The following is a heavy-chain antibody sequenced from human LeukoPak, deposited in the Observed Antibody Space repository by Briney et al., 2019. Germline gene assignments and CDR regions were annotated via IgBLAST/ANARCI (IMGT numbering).Heavy chain of an antibody. D-gene: IGHD3-22*01. Sequence: PGGSLRLSCAASGFTFSSYEMNWVRQAPGKGLEWVSYMSSSGSAKYYADSVKGRFIISRDNDKHSLYLQMNSLRAEDTAVYYCARANYYDISGFDYWGQGTLVTVSS. CDR3: ARANYYDISGFDY. V-gene: IGHV3-48*03. CDR2: MSSSGSAK. J-gene: IGHJ4*02. CDR1: GFTFSSYE.